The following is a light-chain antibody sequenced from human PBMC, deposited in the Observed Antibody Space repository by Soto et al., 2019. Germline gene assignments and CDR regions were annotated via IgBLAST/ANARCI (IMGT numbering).Light chain of an antibody. CDR1: QGISTY. CDR3: QQTDTFPRT. V-gene: IGKV1-39*01. Sequence: DIQMTQSPSSLSASVGDRVTITCRASQGISTYLNWYQQKPGKAPKLLIYAASSLQSGVPSRFSGSGSGTDFALTISSLQREDFATYYCQQTDTFPRTFGQGTKVDIK. J-gene: IGKJ1*01. CDR2: AAS.